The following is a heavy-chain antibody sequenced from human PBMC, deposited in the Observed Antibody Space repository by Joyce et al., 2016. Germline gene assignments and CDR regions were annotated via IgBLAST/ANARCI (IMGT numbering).Heavy chain of an antibody. CDR2: IYYSGSV. J-gene: IGHJ4*01. D-gene: IGHD2-21*02. CDR3: ARRTIAYCTGDCYPSAYDI. CDR1: GGSMRNSKYY. V-gene: IGHV4-30-4*01. Sequence: QVQLRESGPGLVKPSETLSLTCTVSGGSMRNSKYYWSWMRQRPGKGLEWIGHIYYSGSVYYSPSLASRAAISIDTSKNFFSLKLDSETSADTAVYFCARRTIAYCTGDCYPSAYDIWGQGTLVTVAS.